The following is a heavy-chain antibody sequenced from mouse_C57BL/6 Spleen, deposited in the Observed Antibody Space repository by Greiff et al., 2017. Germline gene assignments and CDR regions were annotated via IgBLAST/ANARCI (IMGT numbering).Heavy chain of an antibody. CDR3: ARHEVDGYRGFAY. CDR1: GYTFTEYT. J-gene: IGHJ3*01. V-gene: IGHV1-62-2*01. CDR2: VYPGSGSI. D-gene: IGHD2-3*01. Sequence: VQLQQSGAELVKPGASVKLSCKASGYTFTEYTIHWVKQRSGQGLEWIGWVYPGSGSIKYNEKFKDKATLTADKSSITVYMELSRVTSEDSAVYFCARHEVDGYRGFAYWGQGTLVTVSA.